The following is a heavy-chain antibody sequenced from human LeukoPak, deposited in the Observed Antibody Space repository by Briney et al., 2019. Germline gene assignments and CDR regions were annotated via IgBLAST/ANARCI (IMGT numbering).Heavy chain of an antibody. CDR3: ARFLSMVRVRGAFDI. Sequence: SETLSLTCAVSGGSISSSNWWSWVRQPPGKGLEWIGEIYHSGSTNYNPSLKSRVTISVDKSKNQFSLKLSSVTAADTAVYYCARFLSMVRVRGAFDIWGQGTMVTVSS. J-gene: IGHJ3*02. CDR1: GGSISSSNW. V-gene: IGHV4-4*02. D-gene: IGHD3-10*01. CDR2: IYHSGST.